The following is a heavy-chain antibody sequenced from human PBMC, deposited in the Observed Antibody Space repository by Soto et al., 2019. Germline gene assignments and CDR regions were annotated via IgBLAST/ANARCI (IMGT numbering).Heavy chain of an antibody. CDR2: IYYSGST. D-gene: IGHD3-10*01. Sequence: QVQLQESGPGLVKPSQTLSLTCTVSGGSISSGGYYWSWIRQHPGKGLECIGYIYYSGSTYYNPSLKSRVTISVATSENQFSLKLSSVTAADTAVYYCARYGSGSYYPTPFDYWGQGTLVTVSS. J-gene: IGHJ4*02. CDR3: ARYGSGSYYPTPFDY. V-gene: IGHV4-31*03. CDR1: GGSISSGGYY.